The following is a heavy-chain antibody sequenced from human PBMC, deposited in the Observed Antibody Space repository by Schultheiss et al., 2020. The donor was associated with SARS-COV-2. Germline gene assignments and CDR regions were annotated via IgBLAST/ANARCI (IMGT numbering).Heavy chain of an antibody. CDR1: GFTFSGSA. J-gene: IGHJ3*02. CDR3: TRQDPMCGGDCYDAFDI. V-gene: IGHV3-73*01. CDR2: IRSKANSYAT. Sequence: GGSPRLSCAASGFTFSGSAMHWVRQASGKGLEWVGRIRSKANSYATAYAASVKGRFTISRDDSKNTAYLQMNSLKTEDTAVYYCTRQDPMCGGDCYDAFDIWGQGTMVTVSS. D-gene: IGHD2-21*01.